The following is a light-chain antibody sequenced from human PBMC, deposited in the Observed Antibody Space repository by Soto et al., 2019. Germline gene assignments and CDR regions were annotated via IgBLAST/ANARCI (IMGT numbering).Light chain of an antibody. CDR3: RQALQGPWT. Sequence: DIVMTQAPLSLPVTPGEPAAISFRSSESLLHSNGYNYLDWYLQKPGQSPQLLIYLGSNRASGVPERLRGRGSGTECALNLSRVEADDVGVSYCRQALQGPWTFGRGTKVDI. CDR2: LGS. V-gene: IGKV2-28*01. J-gene: IGKJ1*01. CDR1: ESLLHSNGYNY.